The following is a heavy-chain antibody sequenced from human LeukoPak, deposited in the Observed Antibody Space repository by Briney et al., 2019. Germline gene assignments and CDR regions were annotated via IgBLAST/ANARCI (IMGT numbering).Heavy chain of an antibody. CDR2: MYTSGST. Sequence: SETLSLTCTVSGGSINSYYWSWIRQPAGKGLEWIGRMYTSGSTNYNPSLKSRVTMSVDTSKNQCSLKLSSVTAADTAVYYCAREPDYDFWSGPNWFDPWGQGTLVTVSS. CDR3: AREPDYDFWSGPNWFDP. J-gene: IGHJ5*02. D-gene: IGHD3-3*01. CDR1: GGSINSYY. V-gene: IGHV4-4*07.